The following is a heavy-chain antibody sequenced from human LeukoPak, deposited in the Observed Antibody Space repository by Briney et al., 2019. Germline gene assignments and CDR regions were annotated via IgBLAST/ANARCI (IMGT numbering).Heavy chain of an antibody. Sequence: ASVKVSCKASGYTFTSYAMNWVRQAPGQGLEWMGWINTNTGNPTYAQGFTGRFVFSLDTSVSTAYLQISSLKVEDTAVYYCARESFPSIAAAGTHGYWGQGTLVTVSS. CDR3: ARESFPSIAAAGTHGY. V-gene: IGHV7-4-1*02. CDR2: INTNTGNP. CDR1: GYTFTSYA. D-gene: IGHD6-13*01. J-gene: IGHJ4*02.